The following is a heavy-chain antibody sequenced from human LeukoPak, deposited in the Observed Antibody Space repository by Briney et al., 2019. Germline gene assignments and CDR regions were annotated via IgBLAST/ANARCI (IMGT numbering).Heavy chain of an antibody. CDR2: IIPIFGTA. D-gene: IGHD3-10*01. CDR1: GGTFSSYA. Sequence: SVKVSCKASGGTFSSYAISWVRQAPGQGLEWMGGIIPIFGTANYAQKFQGRVTITADKSTSTAYMELSSLRSEDTAVYYCARETLSGSNSAMDVWGKGTTVTVSS. V-gene: IGHV1-69*06. CDR3: ARETLSGSNSAMDV. J-gene: IGHJ6*04.